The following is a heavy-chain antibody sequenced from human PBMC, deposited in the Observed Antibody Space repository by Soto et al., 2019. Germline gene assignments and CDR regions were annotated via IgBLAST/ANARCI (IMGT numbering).Heavy chain of an antibody. CDR2: ISTDNGDT. CDR1: GYTFPNFG. V-gene: IGHV1-18*04. J-gene: IGHJ4*02. CDR3: TRDAKYHDFLTGYFVNDH. D-gene: IGHD3-9*01. Sequence: QVQLVQSGAEVKKPGASVKVSCKASGYTFPNFGISWVRQAPGQGLEWLGWISTDNGDTKYAQKIQARVTLTTDTPTTTVYMQLTSLRPDDTAVYYCTRDAKYHDFLTGYFVNDHLGQGTLVTVSS.